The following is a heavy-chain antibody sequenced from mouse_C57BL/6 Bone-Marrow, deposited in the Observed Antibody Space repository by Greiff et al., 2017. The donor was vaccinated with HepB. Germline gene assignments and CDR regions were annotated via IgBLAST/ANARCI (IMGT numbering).Heavy chain of an antibody. J-gene: IGHJ2*01. D-gene: IGHD1-1*01. CDR1: GFTFSDYY. CDR2: ISNGGGST. V-gene: IGHV5-12*01. CDR3: ARHEYYGSLDY. Sequence: EVKLVESGGGLVQPGGSLKLSCAASGFTFSDYYMYWVRQTPEKRLEWVAYISNGGGSTYYPDTVKGRFTISRDNAKHTLYLQMSRLKSEDTAMYYCARHEYYGSLDYWGQGTTLTVSS.